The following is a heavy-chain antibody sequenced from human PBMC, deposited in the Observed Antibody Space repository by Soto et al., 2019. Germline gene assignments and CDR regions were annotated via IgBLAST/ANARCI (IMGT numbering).Heavy chain of an antibody. Sequence: XSVKVSCNASGYTFTSYGISWVRQAPGQGLEWMGWISAYNGNTNYAQKLQGRVTMTTDTSTSTAYMELRSLRSEDTAVYYRARTCSSTSCYGDGMDVWGQGTTVTVSS. J-gene: IGHJ6*02. D-gene: IGHD2-2*01. CDR1: GYTFTSYG. CDR2: ISAYNGNT. V-gene: IGHV1-18*01. CDR3: ARTCSSTSCYGDGMDV.